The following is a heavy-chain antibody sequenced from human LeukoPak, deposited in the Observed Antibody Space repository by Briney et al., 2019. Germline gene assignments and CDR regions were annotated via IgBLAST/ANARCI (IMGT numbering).Heavy chain of an antibody. Sequence: ASVKVSCKASGYTFTSYGISWVRQAPGQGLEWMGWISAYNGNTNYAQKLQGRVTMTTDTSTSTAYVELRSLRSDDTAVYYCARGELELPSYYGMDVWGQGTTVTVSS. CDR2: ISAYNGNT. D-gene: IGHD1-7*01. J-gene: IGHJ6*02. CDR1: GYTFTSYG. CDR3: ARGELELPSYYGMDV. V-gene: IGHV1-18*01.